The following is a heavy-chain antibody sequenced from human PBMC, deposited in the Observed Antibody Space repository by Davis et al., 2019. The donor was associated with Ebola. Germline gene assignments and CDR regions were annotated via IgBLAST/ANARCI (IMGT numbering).Heavy chain of an antibody. CDR1: GFTFSSYG. CDR3: AKGVSGYSSSPIDY. V-gene: IGHV3-9*01. D-gene: IGHD6-6*01. J-gene: IGHJ4*02. CDR2: ISWNSYSV. Sequence: GGSLRLSCAASGFTFSSYGMHWVRQAPGEGLEWVSGISWNSYSVGYADSVQGRFTISRDNAKNSLYLQMNTLRAEDTALYYCAKGVSGYSSSPIDYWGQGTLVTVSS.